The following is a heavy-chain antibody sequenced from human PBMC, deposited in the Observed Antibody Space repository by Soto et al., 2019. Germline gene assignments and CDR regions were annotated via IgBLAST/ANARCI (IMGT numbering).Heavy chain of an antibody. D-gene: IGHD3-9*01. J-gene: IGHJ6*02. CDR2: MNPNSGNT. Sequence: ASVKVSCKASGYTFTSYGINWVRQATGQGLEWMGWMNPNSGNTGYAQKFQGRVTMTRNTSISTAYMELSSLRSEDTAVYYCARGGLRYFDWLESPWYYYYGMDVWGQGTTVTVSS. V-gene: IGHV1-8*01. CDR1: GYTFTSYG. CDR3: ARGGLRYFDWLESPWYYYYGMDV.